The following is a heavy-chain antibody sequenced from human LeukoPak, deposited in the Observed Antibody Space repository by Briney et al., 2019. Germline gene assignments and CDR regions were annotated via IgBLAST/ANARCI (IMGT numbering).Heavy chain of an antibody. J-gene: IGHJ6*03. V-gene: IGHV4-59*12. D-gene: IGHD1-26*01. CDR2: INYSGST. Sequence: SETLSLTCTVSGGSISSDHWNWIRQPPGKGLECIGYINYSGSTNYNPSLQSRVTMSVDTSKNQFSLKLSSVTAADTAVYCCARSGLGYYYYYYMDVWGKGTTVTVSS. CDR3: ARSGLGYYYYYYMDV. CDR1: GGSISSDH.